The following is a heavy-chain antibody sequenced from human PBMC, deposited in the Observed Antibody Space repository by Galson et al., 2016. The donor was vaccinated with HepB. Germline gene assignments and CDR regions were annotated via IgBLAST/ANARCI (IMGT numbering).Heavy chain of an antibody. Sequence: SVKVSCKASGYTFIHFYMHWVRQAPGQGHEWMAMINPTGGMATYAQKFQGRVTVTRDTSTSTVYMELKSLKSEDTAVYYCARDLGGRVTGADYWGRGTLVTVSS. J-gene: IGHJ4*02. CDR3: ARDLGGRVTGADY. D-gene: IGHD2-15*01. CDR1: GYTFIHFY. V-gene: IGHV1-46*01. CDR2: INPTGGMA.